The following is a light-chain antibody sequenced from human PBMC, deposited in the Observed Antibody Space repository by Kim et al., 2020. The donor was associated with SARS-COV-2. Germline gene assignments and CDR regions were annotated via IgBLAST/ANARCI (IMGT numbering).Light chain of an antibody. V-gene: IGKV3D-15*03. CDR3: QQYNNWPGT. CDR1: QSVSSD. Sequence: EMVMTQSPATLSVSPGERATLSCRASQSVSSDLAWYQQKPGQAPRLLIYGASIRATGIPARFSGSVSGTEFTLTITILQSEDFAVYYCQQYNNWPGTFGQGTKLEIK. CDR2: GAS. J-gene: IGKJ2*01.